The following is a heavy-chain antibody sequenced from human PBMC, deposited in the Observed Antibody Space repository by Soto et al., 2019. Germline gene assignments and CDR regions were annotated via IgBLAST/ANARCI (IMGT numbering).Heavy chain of an antibody. CDR2: TYYRSTWYN. D-gene: IGHD1-26*01. V-gene: IGHV6-1*01. J-gene: IGHJ4*02. Sequence: SQTLSLTCAISGDSVSSNSAAWNWIRQSPSRGLEWLGRTYYRSTWYNDYEVSVKSRITINPDTSKNQFSLQLISVTPEEACVYYCARGRKWQGSDYFDDWGKGTLVTVSS. CDR3: ARGRKWQGSDYFDD. CDR1: GDSVSSNSAA.